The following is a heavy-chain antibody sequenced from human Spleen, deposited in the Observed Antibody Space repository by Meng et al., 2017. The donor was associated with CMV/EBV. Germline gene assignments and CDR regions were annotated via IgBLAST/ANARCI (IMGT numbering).Heavy chain of an antibody. CDR2: FSYDGDNT. CDR1: GFTFSSYS. V-gene: IGHV3-30*03. Sequence: GESLKISCAASGFTFSSYSMNWVRQAPGKGLEWVATFSYDGDNTYYADSVKGRFTISRDNSKNTLHLQMNSLRVEDTSVYYCARGGMQFLEWEDSYYFDYWGQGTLVTVSS. D-gene: IGHD3-3*01. J-gene: IGHJ4*02. CDR3: ARGGMQFLEWEDSYYFDY.